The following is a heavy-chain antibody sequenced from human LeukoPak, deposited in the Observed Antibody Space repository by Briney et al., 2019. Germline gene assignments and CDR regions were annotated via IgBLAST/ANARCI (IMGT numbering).Heavy chain of an antibody. V-gene: IGHV3-23*01. J-gene: IGHJ4*02. CDR1: GFTFGDYA. CDR3: AKSGSTSWYLDY. D-gene: IGHD6-13*01. Sequence: GGSLRLSCTASGFTFGDYAVSWVRQAPGKGLEWVSVIYSSGDTYYADSVKGQFTISRDNSKNTLYLQMSSLRAEDAAVYYCAKSGSTSWYLDYWGQGTLVTVS. CDR2: IYSSGDT.